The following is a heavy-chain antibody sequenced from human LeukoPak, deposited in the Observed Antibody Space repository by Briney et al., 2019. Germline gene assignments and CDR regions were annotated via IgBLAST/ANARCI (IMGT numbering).Heavy chain of an antibody. V-gene: IGHV4-34*01. D-gene: IGHD2-2*02. CDR3: ARQTGGYCSGTTCYTYDY. J-gene: IGHJ4*02. CDR2: INHSGST. Sequence: SETLSLTCAVYGGSFSGYYWSWIRQPPGKGLEWIGEINHSGSTNYNPSLKSRVTMSVDTSKNQFSLKLTSVTAADTAVYYCARQTGGYCSGTTCYTYDYWGQGTLVTVSS. CDR1: GGSFSGYY.